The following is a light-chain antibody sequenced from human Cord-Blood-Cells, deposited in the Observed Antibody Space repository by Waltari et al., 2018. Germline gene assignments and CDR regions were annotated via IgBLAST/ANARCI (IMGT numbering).Light chain of an antibody. V-gene: IGKV3-20*01. Sequence: EIVLTQSPGTLSLSPGERATLSCRASQSVSSSYLAWYQQKPDQAPRLLIYGASRCSTLSSDRLSSNGAATVFSLSISRLPPKVIAGYSYCQQECSAYTSG. CDR2: GAS. CDR1: QSVSSSY. CDR3: QQECSAYT. J-gene: IGKJ2*01.